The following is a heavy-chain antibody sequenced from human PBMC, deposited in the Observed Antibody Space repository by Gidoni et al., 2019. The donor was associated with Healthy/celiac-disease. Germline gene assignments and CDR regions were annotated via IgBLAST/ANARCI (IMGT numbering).Heavy chain of an antibody. J-gene: IGHJ6*02. CDR1: GFTFSNAW. Sequence: EVQLVESGGGLGKPGGSLRLTCEAAGFTFSNAWMSWVRQAPGKGLESVGRIKSKTDGGTTDYAAPVKGRFTISIDDSKNTLYLQINSLKTEDTAVYYCTTVRDRTGSGSTYYYGMDVWGQGTTVTVSS. V-gene: IGHV3-15*01. D-gene: IGHD3-10*01. CDR2: IKSKTDGGTT. CDR3: TTVRDRTGSGSTYYYGMDV.